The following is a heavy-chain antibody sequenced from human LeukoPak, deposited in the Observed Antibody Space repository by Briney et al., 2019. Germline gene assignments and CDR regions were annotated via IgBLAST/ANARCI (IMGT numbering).Heavy chain of an antibody. CDR1: GFTLSSYS. Sequence: GGCLRLSCAAPGFTLSSYSMNWVRQAPGKGLEGVSSISSSSSYLYYADSVKGRFTISRDNANNSLYLQMNSLRAEDTAVYYCARVYYDSSGYYPWGQGTLVTVSS. CDR2: ISSSSSYL. J-gene: IGHJ5*02. D-gene: IGHD3-22*01. CDR3: ARVYYDSSGYYP. V-gene: IGHV3-21*01.